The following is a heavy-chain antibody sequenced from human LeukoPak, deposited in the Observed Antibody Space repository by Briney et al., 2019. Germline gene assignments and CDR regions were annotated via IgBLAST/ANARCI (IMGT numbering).Heavy chain of an antibody. D-gene: IGHD3-9*01. CDR1: GYSFTDYY. Sequence: GESLKTSCKGSGYSFTDYYIGWVRQMPGKGLEWMGSVNPGDSNGRFSPSFEGQATTAVDESISTAFLQWSSLKASDTAMYYCARLYYNPLNGHYYFDFWGQGTLVTVSS. V-gene: IGHV5-51*01. J-gene: IGHJ4*02. CDR2: VNPGDSNG. CDR3: ARLYYNPLNGHYYFDF.